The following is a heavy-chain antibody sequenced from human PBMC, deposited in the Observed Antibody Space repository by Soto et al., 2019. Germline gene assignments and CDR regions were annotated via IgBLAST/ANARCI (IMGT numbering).Heavy chain of an antibody. CDR2: ISGSGGST. Sequence: GGSLRLSCAASGFTFSSYAMSWVRQAPGKGLEWVSAISGSGGSTYYADSVKGRFTISRDNSKNSLYLQMDSLRVEDTAVYYCAKDYSSSWYGRFDPWGQGTQVTVSS. J-gene: IGHJ5*02. CDR1: GFTFSSYA. D-gene: IGHD6-13*01. V-gene: IGHV3-23*01. CDR3: AKDYSSSWYGRFDP.